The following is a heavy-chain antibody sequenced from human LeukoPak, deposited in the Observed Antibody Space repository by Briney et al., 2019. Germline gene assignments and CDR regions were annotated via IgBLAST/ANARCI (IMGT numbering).Heavy chain of an antibody. D-gene: IGHD6-13*01. Sequence: PSETLSLTCSVSGGSISSDYWRWVRPPARKGLEWIGRIYSSGSTNYNPSLNSRVTMSVDTSNNQFSLRLTSVTAADTAVYYCARGTTAAAGIFDCWGQGTLVTVSS. CDR2: IYSSGST. J-gene: IGHJ4*02. CDR3: ARGTTAAAGIFDC. V-gene: IGHV4-4*07. CDR1: GGSISSDY.